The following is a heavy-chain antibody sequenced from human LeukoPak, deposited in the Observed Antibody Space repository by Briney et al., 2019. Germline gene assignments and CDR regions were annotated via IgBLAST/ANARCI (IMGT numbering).Heavy chain of an antibody. J-gene: IGHJ5*02. D-gene: IGHD1-14*01. CDR3: TRGPRNDP. Sequence: ASVTVSCKTSGYTFSTYEINWVRQAAGQGLEWMGWMHPNSGDTDYAQKFQGRVTMTRDTSINTAYMELSSLRSEDTAVYYCTRGPRNDPWGQGTLVTVSS. CDR1: GYTFSTYE. V-gene: IGHV1-8*01. CDR2: MHPNSGDT.